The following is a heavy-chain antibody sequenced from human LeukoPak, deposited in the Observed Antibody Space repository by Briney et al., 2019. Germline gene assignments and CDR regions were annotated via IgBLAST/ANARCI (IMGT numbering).Heavy chain of an antibody. CDR2: ISGSGGST. J-gene: IGHJ5*02. D-gene: IGHD6-6*01. V-gene: IGHV3-23*01. Sequence: GGSLRLSCAASGFTFSSYAMSWVRQAPGKGLEWVSAISGSGGSTYYADSVKGRFTISRDNSKNTLYLQMNSLRAEDTAVYYCAKELPIAARSPIWFDPWGQGTLVTVSS. CDR3: AKELPIAARSPIWFDP. CDR1: GFTFSSYA.